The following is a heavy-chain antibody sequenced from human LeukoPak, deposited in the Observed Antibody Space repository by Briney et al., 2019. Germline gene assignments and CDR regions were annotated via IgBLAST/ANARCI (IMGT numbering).Heavy chain of an antibody. CDR2: IYYSGST. V-gene: IGHV4-59*01. Sequence: PSETLSPTCTVSGGSISSYYWSWIRQPPGKGLEWIGYIYYSGSTNYNPSLKSRVTISVDTSKNQFSLKLSSVTAADTAVYYCAREVRGVSVDVWGKGTTVTVSS. J-gene: IGHJ6*04. D-gene: IGHD3-10*01. CDR3: AREVRGVSVDV. CDR1: GGSISSYY.